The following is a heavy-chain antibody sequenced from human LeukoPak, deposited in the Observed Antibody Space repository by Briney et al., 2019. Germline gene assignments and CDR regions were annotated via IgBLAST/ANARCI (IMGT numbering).Heavy chain of an antibody. CDR1: RYTFTGYY. D-gene: IGHD3-9*01. CDR3: ARSSRRYFDWLSSPFDY. Sequence: ASVKVSCKASRYTFTGYYMHWVRQAPGQGLEWMGGIIPIFGTANYAQKFQGRVTITADESTSTAYMELSSLRSEDTAVYYCARSSRRYFDWLSSPFDYWGQGTLVTVSS. CDR2: IIPIFGTA. V-gene: IGHV1-69*13. J-gene: IGHJ4*02.